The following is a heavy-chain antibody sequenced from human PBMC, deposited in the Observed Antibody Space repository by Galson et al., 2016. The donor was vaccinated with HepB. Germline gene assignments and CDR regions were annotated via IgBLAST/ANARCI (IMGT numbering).Heavy chain of an antibody. CDR2: ISDNGHAT. D-gene: IGHD1-14*01. CDR3: AKCPPGTRGSLDS. Sequence: SLRLSCAGSGFTFNSYAMNWVRQAPGKGPEWISLISDNGHATYYADPVRGRFSIARDNSKNTLYLQMNSLRADDTAVYYCAKCPPGTRGSLDSWGQGTLVTVPS. V-gene: IGHV3-23*01. J-gene: IGHJ4*02. CDR1: GFTFNSYA.